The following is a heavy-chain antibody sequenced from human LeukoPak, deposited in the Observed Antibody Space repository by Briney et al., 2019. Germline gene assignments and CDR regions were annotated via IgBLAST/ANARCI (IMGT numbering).Heavy chain of an antibody. CDR1: GFSFISYG. D-gene: IGHD4-17*01. CDR3: AKRSSDYGDYFSYFDY. V-gene: IGHV3-30*18. J-gene: IGHJ4*02. Sequence: GGSLRLSCAASGFSFISYGMHWLRQAPGKGLEWVGVISDDGRRQDYAHSVTGRFTITRDNSKDTLYLQMTSLRAEDRAVYSCAKRSSDYGDYFSYFDYWGQGTLVTVSS. CDR2: ISDDGRRQ.